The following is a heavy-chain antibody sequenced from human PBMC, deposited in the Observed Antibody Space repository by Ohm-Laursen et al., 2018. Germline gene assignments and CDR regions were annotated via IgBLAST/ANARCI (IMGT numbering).Heavy chain of an antibody. CDR3: AKGASQSTIFAAGMDV. CDR1: GFTFSDYY. CDR2: ISSSGSTI. J-gene: IGHJ6*02. V-gene: IGHV3-11*01. D-gene: IGHD3-3*01. Sequence: SLRLSCAASGFTFSDYYMSWIRQAPGKGLEWVSYISSSGSTIYYADSVKGRFTISRDNAKNSLYLQMNSLRAEDTAVYYCAKGASQSTIFAAGMDVWGQGTTVTVSS.